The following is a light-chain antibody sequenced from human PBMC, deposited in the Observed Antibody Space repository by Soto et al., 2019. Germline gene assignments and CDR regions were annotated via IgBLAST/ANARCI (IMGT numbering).Light chain of an antibody. Sequence: DIQMTQSPASLSASVGDRVTITCRASQAINKNLNWYRHKLGKAPELLIYDASDSQAGVPSWFSGSGSGADFTLIISGLQPEDFATYYCQQSYNSPYTFGQGTKLEIK. CDR2: DAS. CDR1: QAINKN. J-gene: IGKJ2*01. CDR3: QQSYNSPYT. V-gene: IGKV1-39*01.